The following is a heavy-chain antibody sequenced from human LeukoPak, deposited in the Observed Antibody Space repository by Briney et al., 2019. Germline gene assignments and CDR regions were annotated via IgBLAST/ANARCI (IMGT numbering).Heavy chain of an antibody. Sequence: SETLSLTCIVSGGSINSDSYYWGWIRQPPGKGLEWIGSIFYSGSTYYNPSLKSRVTISVDTSKNQFSLKLSSVTAADTAVYYCAGRYYYGSGRDYWGQGTLVPVSS. CDR2: IFYSGST. J-gene: IGHJ4*02. CDR1: GGSINSDSYY. CDR3: AGRYYYGSGRDY. D-gene: IGHD3-10*01. V-gene: IGHV4-39*01.